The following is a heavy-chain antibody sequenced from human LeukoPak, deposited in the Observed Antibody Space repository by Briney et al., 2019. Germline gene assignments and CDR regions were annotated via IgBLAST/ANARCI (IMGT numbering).Heavy chain of an antibody. V-gene: IGHV4-31*03. CDR2: IYYSGST. D-gene: IGHD3-22*01. CDR1: GGSISSGGYY. CDR3: AGLYYYDSSGYDPVDY. J-gene: IGHJ4*02. Sequence: SQTLSLTCTVSGGSISSGGYYWSWIRQHPGKGLEWIGYIYYSGSTYYNPSLKSRVTISVDTSKNQFSLKLSSVTAADTAVYYCAGLYYYDSSGYDPVDYWGQGTLVTVSS.